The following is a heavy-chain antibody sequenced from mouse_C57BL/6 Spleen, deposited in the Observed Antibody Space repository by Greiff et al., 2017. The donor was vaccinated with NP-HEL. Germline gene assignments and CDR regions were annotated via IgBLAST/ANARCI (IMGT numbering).Heavy chain of an antibody. V-gene: IGHV1-82*01. D-gene: IGHD1-1*01. J-gene: IGHJ4*01. CDR3: ARGSGDYGIALGY. Sequence: QVQLQQSGPELVKPGASVKISCKASGYSFSSSWMHWVKQWPGQGLEWIGRIYPGGGGTNYNGKFKGKATLTADKSYSTAYMQLSSLTSEDSAVYFCARGSGDYGIALGYRGQGVSVTVSS. CDR2: IYPGGGGT. CDR1: GYSFSSSW.